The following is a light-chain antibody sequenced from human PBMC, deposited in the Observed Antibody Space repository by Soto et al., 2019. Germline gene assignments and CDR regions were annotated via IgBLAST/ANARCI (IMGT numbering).Light chain of an antibody. CDR1: QSLLYSNGYNY. CDR2: LGS. V-gene: IGKV2-28*01. J-gene: IGKJ2*01. Sequence: DIVMTQSPLSLPVTPGDPASISCRSSQSLLYSNGYNYLDWYLQKPGQSPQLLIYLGSNRASGVPDRFSGSGSGTDFTLKISRVEAEDVGVYYCMQSLQTPPYTFGQGTKLEIK. CDR3: MQSLQTPPYT.